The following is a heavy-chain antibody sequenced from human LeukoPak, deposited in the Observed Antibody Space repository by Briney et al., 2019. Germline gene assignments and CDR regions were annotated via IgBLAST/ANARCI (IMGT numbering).Heavy chain of an antibody. J-gene: IGHJ6*02. V-gene: IGHV4-34*01. CDR3: ARGPFYGSGYYYYYGMDV. CDR1: GGSFSGYY. CDR2: INHSGST. Sequence: SETLSLTCAVYGGSFSGYYWSWIRQPPGKGLEWIGEINHSGSTNYNPSLKSRVTISVGTSKNQFSLKLSSVTAADTAVYYCARGPFYGSGYYYYYGMDVWGQGTTVTVSS. D-gene: IGHD3-10*01.